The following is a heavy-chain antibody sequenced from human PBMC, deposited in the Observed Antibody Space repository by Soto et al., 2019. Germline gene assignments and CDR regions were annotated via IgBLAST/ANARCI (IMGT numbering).Heavy chain of an antibody. CDR3: ARAYYDTLTGYYGGTGPFDY. CDR1: GGSISSGGYY. CDR2: IYYSGST. D-gene: IGHD3-9*01. Sequence: SSETLSLTCTVSGGSISSGGYYWSWIRQHPGKGLEWIGYIYYSGSTYYNPSLKSRVTISIDTSENQFSLNLRSVTAADTAVYFCARAYYDTLTGYYGGTGPFDYWGQGTLVTVSS. V-gene: IGHV4-31*03. J-gene: IGHJ4*02.